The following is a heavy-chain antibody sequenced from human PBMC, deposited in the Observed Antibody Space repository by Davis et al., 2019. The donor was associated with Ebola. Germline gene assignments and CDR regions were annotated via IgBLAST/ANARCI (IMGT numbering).Heavy chain of an antibody. J-gene: IGHJ6*02. CDR3: GPTGRLTYGIDV. V-gene: IGHV3-30-3*01. CDR1: GFTLSSYA. D-gene: IGHD1-26*01. Sequence: GESLKISCAASGFTLSSYAMHWVRQAPGKGLEWVAVISYDGSNKYYADSVKGRFTISRDNSKNTVYLQMNSLRDEDTAVYFCGPTGRLTYGIDVWGQGTTVTVSS. CDR2: ISYDGSNK.